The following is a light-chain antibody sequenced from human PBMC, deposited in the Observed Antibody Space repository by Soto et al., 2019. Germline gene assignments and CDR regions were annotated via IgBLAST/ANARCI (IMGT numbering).Light chain of an antibody. CDR2: AAS. CDR1: QGISSY. Sequence: AIRMTQSPSSLSASTGDRVTITCRASQGISSYLAWYQQKPGKAPKLLIYAASTVQSGVPSRFSGSGSGTDFTLTISCLQSEYFATYYCQQYYSYPLTCGGGTKVEIK. J-gene: IGKJ4*01. CDR3: QQYYSYPLT. V-gene: IGKV1-8*01.